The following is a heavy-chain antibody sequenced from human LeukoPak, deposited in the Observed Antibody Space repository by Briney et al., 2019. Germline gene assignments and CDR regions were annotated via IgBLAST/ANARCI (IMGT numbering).Heavy chain of an antibody. J-gene: IGHJ4*02. CDR1: GFTFSSYS. CDR3: ARVGSSDWYG. D-gene: IGHD6-19*01. Sequence: PGGSLRLSCAASGFTFSSYSMNWVRQAPGKGLEWVSSISSSSSYIYYADSVKGRFTISRDNAKNSLYLQMNSLRVEDTAVYYCARVGSSDWYGWGLGTLVTVSS. V-gene: IGHV3-21*01. CDR2: ISSSSSYI.